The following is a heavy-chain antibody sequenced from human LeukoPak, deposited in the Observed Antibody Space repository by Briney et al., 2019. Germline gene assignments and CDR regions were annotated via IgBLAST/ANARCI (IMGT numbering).Heavy chain of an antibody. CDR1: GFTFSSYS. CDR2: ISSSSSYI. J-gene: IGHJ4*02. V-gene: IGHV3-21*01. D-gene: IGHD3-22*01. Sequence: GGSLRLSCAASGFTFSSYSMTWVRQAPGKGLEWVSSISSSSSYIYYADSVKGRFTISRDNAKNSLYLQMNSLRAEDTAVYYCAKGTTLIVGDYFDQWGQGTLVTVSS. CDR3: AKGTTLIVGDYFDQ.